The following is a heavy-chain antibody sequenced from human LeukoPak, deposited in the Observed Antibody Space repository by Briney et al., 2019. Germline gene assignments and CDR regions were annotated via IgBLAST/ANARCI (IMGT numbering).Heavy chain of an antibody. CDR2: ISFDETNK. CDR1: GLTFSSYA. J-gene: IGHJ4*02. D-gene: IGHD6-13*01. Sequence: GRSLRLSCAASGLTFSSYAMHWVRQAPGKGLEWVAVISFDETNKYYADSVKGRFTISRDNTKNSLYLQMNSLRAEDTAMYYCARVASSSWYGGYWGQGTLVTVSS. CDR3: ARVASSSWYGGY. V-gene: IGHV3-30-3*01.